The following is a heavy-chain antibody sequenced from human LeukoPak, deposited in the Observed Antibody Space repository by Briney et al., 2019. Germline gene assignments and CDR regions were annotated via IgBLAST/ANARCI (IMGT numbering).Heavy chain of an antibody. CDR2: ISSSSNYI. CDR3: AKDLNWNDDGIEY. V-gene: IGHV3-21*01. CDR1: GITGYS. Sequence: GGSLRLSCAASGITGYSMHWVRQAPGKGLEWVCSISSSSNYIYCADSVKGRFTISRDNSKNTLYLQMNSLRAEDTALYYCAKDLNWNDDGIEYWGQGTLVTVSS. J-gene: IGHJ4*02. D-gene: IGHD1-1*01.